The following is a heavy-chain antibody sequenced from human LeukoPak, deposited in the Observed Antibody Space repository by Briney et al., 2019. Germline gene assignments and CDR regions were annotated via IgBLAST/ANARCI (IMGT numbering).Heavy chain of an antibody. CDR2: IYYSGDT. D-gene: IGHD2-2*02. Sequence: PSETLSLTCTVSGGSISSSSYYWGWIRQPPGKGLEWIGSIYYSGDTYYNPSLKSRRVTISVDTSKNHFSLIPTSVTAADTAVYYCARGMKDYTSSIGYWGQGTLVTVSS. CDR1: GGSISSSSYY. CDR3: ARGMKDYTSSIGY. J-gene: IGHJ4*02. V-gene: IGHV4-39*02.